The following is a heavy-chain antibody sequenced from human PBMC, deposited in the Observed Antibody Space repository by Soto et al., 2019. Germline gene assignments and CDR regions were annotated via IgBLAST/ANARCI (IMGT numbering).Heavy chain of an antibody. CDR3: ATENSSGYYDFDY. J-gene: IGHJ4*02. CDR1: GYTLTELS. V-gene: IGHV1-24*01. Sequence: ASVKVSCKXSGYTLTELSMHWVRQAPGKGLEWMGGFDPEDGETIYAQKFQGRVTMTEDTSTDTAYMELSSLRPEDTAVYYCATENSSGYYDFDYWGQGTLVTVSS. D-gene: IGHD3-22*01. CDR2: FDPEDGET.